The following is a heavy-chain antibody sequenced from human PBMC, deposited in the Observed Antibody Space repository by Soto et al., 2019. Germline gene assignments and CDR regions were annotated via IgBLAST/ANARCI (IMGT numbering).Heavy chain of an antibody. J-gene: IGHJ4*02. Sequence: GGSLRLXCTASGFTFSSYWMHWVRQVPGKGLVWVSGINSDGSSTTYADSVKGRFTVSRDNAKNTLYLQMNSLTGEDTAVYFCATSRSFDYWGQGTLVTVSS. CDR3: ATSRSFDY. CDR1: GFTFSSYW. V-gene: IGHV3-74*01. CDR2: INSDGSST.